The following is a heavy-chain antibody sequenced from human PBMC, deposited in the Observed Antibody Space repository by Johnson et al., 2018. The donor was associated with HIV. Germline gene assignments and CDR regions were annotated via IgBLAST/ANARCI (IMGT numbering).Heavy chain of an antibody. D-gene: IGHD3-3*01. J-gene: IGHJ3*02. CDR3: AKDIRVKELRFLERLLVLGIFDI. CDR2: ISWNSGST. Sequence: EVQLVESGGGLVQPGGPLRLSCAASGFTFDDYAMHWVRQAPGKGLEWVSGISWNSGSTGYADSVKGRFTISRDNAKNSLYLQMNSLRAEDTALYFCAKDIRVKELRFLERLLVLGIFDIWGQGTMVTVSA. CDR1: GFTFDDYA. V-gene: IGHV3-9*01.